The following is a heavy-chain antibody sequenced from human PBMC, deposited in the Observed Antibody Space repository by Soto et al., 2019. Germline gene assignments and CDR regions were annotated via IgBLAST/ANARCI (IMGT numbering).Heavy chain of an antibody. Sequence: VQLQESGPGLVKPSGTLSLTCTVSGGSISTTNWWSWVRQSPGKGLEWIGEILHIGSTNYNPSLKSPVTISIDKSKNQFSVRLTSVTAADTAVYYCASGFDSDGLYNGGHPWGQGTLVSVSS. CDR2: ILHIGST. CDR3: ASGFDSDGLYNGGHP. V-gene: IGHV4-4*02. J-gene: IGHJ5*02. CDR1: GGSISTTNW. D-gene: IGHD3-22*01.